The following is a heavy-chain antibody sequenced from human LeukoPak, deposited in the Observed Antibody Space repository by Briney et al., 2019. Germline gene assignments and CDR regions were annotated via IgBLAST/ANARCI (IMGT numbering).Heavy chain of an antibody. Sequence: PSETLSLTCTVSGGSTSTKFWSGRRQPPGKGLEWIGSIYYSGNTYFNPSLKSRVTISVDTSKNQFALKLSSVTAADTAFYCCARPSNGYFDYWGQGTLVTVSS. CDR3: ARPSNGYFDY. CDR1: GGSTSTKF. V-gene: IGHV4-59*08. CDR2: IYYSGNT. J-gene: IGHJ4*02. D-gene: IGHD2-8*01.